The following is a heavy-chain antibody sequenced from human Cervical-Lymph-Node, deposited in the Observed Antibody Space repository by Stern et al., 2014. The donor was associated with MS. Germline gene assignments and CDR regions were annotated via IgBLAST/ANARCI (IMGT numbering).Heavy chain of an antibody. V-gene: IGHV4-59*02. J-gene: IGHJ5*02. CDR3: ARQRYGGDPMFDL. Sequence: QVQLQESGPGLVKPSETLSLTCTASGGSVYSYYWDWIRQPPGKGLEWLGNIYYTGTTNYNPSLQSRVTLSLDTSKNQLSLKLTSVTAADTAVYFCARQRYGGDPMFDLWGQGTPVTVSS. CDR1: GGSVYSYY. D-gene: IGHD4-23*01. CDR2: IYYTGTT.